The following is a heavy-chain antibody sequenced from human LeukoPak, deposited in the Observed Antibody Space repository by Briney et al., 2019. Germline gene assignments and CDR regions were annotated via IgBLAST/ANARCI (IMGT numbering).Heavy chain of an antibody. CDR2: IYSGGST. CDR3: AREAYDSSSYCVADAFDI. CDR1: GFTVSSNY. J-gene: IGHJ3*02. V-gene: IGHV3-66*01. D-gene: IGHD3-22*01. Sequence: AGGSLRLSCAASGFTVSSNYMTWVRQAPGKGLEWVSLIYSGGSTFYADSVGGRFTISRDNSKNTLYLQMNSLRVEDTAVYYCAREAYDSSSYCVADAFDIWGQGTMVTVSS.